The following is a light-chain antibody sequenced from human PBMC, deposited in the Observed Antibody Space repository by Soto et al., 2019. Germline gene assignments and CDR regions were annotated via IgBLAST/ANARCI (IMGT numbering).Light chain of an antibody. CDR1: QSVSSN. CDR2: GAS. CDR3: QQYSKWPPVT. J-gene: IGKJ4*01. V-gene: IGKV3-15*01. Sequence: EIVMTQSPATLSVSPGERATLSCRASQSVSSNLAWYQQKPGQAPRLLIHGASTRATGIPARFSGSGFGTEFTLTISSLQSEDFVVYYCQQYSKWPPVTFGGGTKVEIK.